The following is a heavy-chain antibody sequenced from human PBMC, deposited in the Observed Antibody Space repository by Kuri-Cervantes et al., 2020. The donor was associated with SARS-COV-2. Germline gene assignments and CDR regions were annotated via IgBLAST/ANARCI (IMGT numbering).Heavy chain of an antibody. CDR1: GFTLRNYW. D-gene: IGHD1-1*01. CDR2: INPDGSYT. J-gene: IGHJ4*02. CDR3: VRDGDHWNFDY. Sequence: ESLKIPCAASGFTLRNYWMHWVRQAPGKGLVWVARINPDGSYTNNADSVKGRFTLSRDNAKNMLFLQMNSLRAEDTAVYYCVRDGDHWNFDYWGQGTLVTVSS. V-gene: IGHV3-74*01.